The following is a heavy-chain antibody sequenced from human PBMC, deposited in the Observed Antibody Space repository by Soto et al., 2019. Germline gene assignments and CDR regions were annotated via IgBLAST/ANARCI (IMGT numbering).Heavy chain of an antibody. Sequence: QVQLVQSGAEVKKPGSSVKVSYKASGGTFSSYTICWVRQDHGQGLEWMGRIIPILGIANYAQKFQGRVRITADKSTSTAYMELSTLRSEDTAVYYCALTPESRGDYWGQGTLVTVSS. CDR2: IIPILGIA. CDR1: GGTFSSYT. CDR3: ALTPESRGDY. J-gene: IGHJ4*02. D-gene: IGHD1-26*01. V-gene: IGHV1-69*02.